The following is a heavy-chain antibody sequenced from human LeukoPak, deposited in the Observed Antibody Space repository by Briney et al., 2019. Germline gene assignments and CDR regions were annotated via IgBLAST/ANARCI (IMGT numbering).Heavy chain of an antibody. D-gene: IGHD6-13*01. CDR1: GGTFSSYA. CDR3: ARDSGYSSSWYQKTPSDDY. J-gene: IGHJ4*02. V-gene: IGHV1-69*13. Sequence: EASVKVSCKASGGTFSSYAISWVRQAPGQGLEWMGGIIPIFGTANYAQKFQGRVTITADESTSTAYMELSSLRSEDTAVYYSARDSGYSSSWYQKTPSDDYWGQGTLVTVSS. CDR2: IIPIFGTA.